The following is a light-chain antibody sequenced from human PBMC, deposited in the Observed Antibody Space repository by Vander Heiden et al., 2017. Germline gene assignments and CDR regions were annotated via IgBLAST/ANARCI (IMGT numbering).Light chain of an antibody. CDR3: QQSFTSPRT. CDR1: ENVFQY. J-gene: IGKJ3*01. Sequence: DIQMTQSPSPLSASVGDTISITCRTSENVFQYLHWYQQRPGRPPKLLIYDASTLQSGVPTRFSGGGSETEYTLTVTGLQPEDFATYYCQQSFTSPRTFGPGTKVDV. CDR2: DAS. V-gene: IGKV1-39*01.